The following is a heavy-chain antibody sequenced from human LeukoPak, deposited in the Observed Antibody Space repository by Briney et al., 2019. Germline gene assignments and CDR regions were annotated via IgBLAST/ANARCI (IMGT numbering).Heavy chain of an antibody. D-gene: IGHD3-10*01. Sequence: GASVKVSCKASGGTFSSYAISWVRQAPGQGLEWMGGIIPIFGTANYAQKFQGRVTITADESTSTAYMELSSLRSEDTAVYYCASGYGSGSYYKLSGYYYYMDVWGKGTTVTISS. CDR2: IIPIFGTA. V-gene: IGHV1-69*13. J-gene: IGHJ6*03. CDR1: GGTFSSYA. CDR3: ASGYGSGSYYKLSGYYYYMDV.